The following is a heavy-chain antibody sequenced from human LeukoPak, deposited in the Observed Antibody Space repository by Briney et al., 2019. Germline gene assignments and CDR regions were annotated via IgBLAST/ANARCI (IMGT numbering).Heavy chain of an antibody. CDR3: ARVITVRGVIFDY. D-gene: IGHD3-16*01. J-gene: IGHJ4*02. Sequence: SATLSLTCTVSGASISSYYWSWIRQPPGKGLEWIGYIYYSGNTNYNPSLKSRVTISVDTSKNQFSLKLSSVTAADTAVYYCARVITVRGVIFDYWGQGTLVTVSS. V-gene: IGHV4-59*01. CDR2: IYYSGNT. CDR1: GASISSYY.